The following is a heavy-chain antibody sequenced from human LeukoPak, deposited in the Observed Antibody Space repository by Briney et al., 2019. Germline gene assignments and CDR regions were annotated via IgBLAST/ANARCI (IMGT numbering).Heavy chain of an antibody. D-gene: IGHD4-17*01. V-gene: IGHV1-69*13. Sequence: SVTVSCKASGGTFSSFGFSWVRQAPGQGLEWMGGIIPIFDTANYAQQFQGRVTITAHESTSTVYMELSSLRSDDTAVYYCARGRIDYGDSRLSFFDYWGQGTLVTVSS. CDR2: IIPIFDTA. CDR3: ARGRIDYGDSRLSFFDY. J-gene: IGHJ4*02. CDR1: GGTFSSFG.